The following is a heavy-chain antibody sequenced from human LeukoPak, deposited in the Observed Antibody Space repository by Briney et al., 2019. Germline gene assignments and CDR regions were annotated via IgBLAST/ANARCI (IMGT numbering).Heavy chain of an antibody. CDR1: GGSFSGYY. J-gene: IGHJ4*02. Sequence: SETLSLTCAVYGGSFSGYYWSWIRQPPGKGLEWIGEINHSGSTNYNPSLKSRVTISVDTSKNQFSLKLSSVTAADTAVYYCAREYSSGWYYFDYWGQGTLVTVSS. D-gene: IGHD6-19*01. CDR2: INHSGST. CDR3: AREYSSGWYYFDY. V-gene: IGHV4-34*01.